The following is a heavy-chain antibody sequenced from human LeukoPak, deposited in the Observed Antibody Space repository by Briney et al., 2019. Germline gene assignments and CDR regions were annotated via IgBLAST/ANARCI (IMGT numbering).Heavy chain of an antibody. J-gene: IGHJ4*02. CDR3: ARHDGASGY. V-gene: IGHV4-34*01. Sequence: SETLSLTCAVYGGSFSGYFWSWIRQPAGKGLEWIGEINHSGSTNYNPSLKSRVTISVDTSKNQFSLKLSSVTAADTAVYYCARHDGASGYWGQGTPVTVSS. CDR1: GGSFSGYF. CDR2: INHSGST. D-gene: IGHD1-26*01.